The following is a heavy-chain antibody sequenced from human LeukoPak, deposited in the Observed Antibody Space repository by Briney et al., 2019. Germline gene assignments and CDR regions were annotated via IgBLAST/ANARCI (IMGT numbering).Heavy chain of an antibody. J-gene: IGHJ5*02. Sequence: VSVKVSCKASGYTFTSYYMHWVRQAPGQGLEWMGIINPSGGSTSYAQKFQGRVTMTRDMSTSTVYMELSSLRSEDTAVYYCARDRYLAAAGNWFDPWGQGTLVTVSS. CDR1: GYTFTSYY. V-gene: IGHV1-46*01. CDR2: INPSGGST. CDR3: ARDRYLAAAGNWFDP. D-gene: IGHD6-13*01.